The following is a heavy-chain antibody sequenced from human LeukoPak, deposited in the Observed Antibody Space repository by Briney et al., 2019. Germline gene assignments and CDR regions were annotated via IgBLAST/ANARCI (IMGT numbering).Heavy chain of an antibody. V-gene: IGHV4-34*01. Sequence: SETLSLTCAVYGGSFSGYYWSWIRQPPGKGLEWIGEINHSGSTNYNPSLKSRVTISVDTSKNQFSLKLSSVTAADTAVYYCARMVAVARPAVYYMDVWGKGTTVTISS. CDR2: INHSGST. CDR1: GGSFSGYY. J-gene: IGHJ6*03. D-gene: IGHD6-19*01. CDR3: ARMVAVARPAVYYMDV.